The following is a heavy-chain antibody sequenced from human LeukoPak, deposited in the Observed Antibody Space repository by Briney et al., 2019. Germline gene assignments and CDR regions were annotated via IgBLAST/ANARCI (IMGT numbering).Heavy chain of an antibody. Sequence: SVKVSCKASGGTFSSYAISWVRQAPGQGLEWMGGIIPIFGTANYAQKLQGRVTMTTDTSTSTAYMELRSLRSDDTAVYYCARDGQQPDYWGQGTLVTVSS. D-gene: IGHD6-13*01. CDR2: IIPIFGTA. CDR1: GGTFSSYA. J-gene: IGHJ4*02. CDR3: ARDGQQPDY. V-gene: IGHV1-69*05.